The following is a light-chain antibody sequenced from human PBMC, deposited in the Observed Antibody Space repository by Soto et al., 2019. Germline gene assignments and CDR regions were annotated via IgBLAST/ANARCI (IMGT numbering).Light chain of an antibody. CDR3: QQYSSSRT. V-gene: IGKV3-20*01. J-gene: IGKJ1*01. CDR2: DAS. Sequence: EIAWTPCPGTMSLSPGERATLSCRASQSVSSSYLAWYQQRPGQAPRLLMYDASSRATGIPDRFSGSGSGTDFTLTISRLEPEDFAVYYCQQYSSSRTFGQGTKVDIK. CDR1: QSVSSSY.